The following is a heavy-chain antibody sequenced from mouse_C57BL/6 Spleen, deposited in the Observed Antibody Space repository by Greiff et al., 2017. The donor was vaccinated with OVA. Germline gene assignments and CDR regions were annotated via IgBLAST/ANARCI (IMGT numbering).Heavy chain of an antibody. Sequence: QVQLQQPGAELVKPGASVKMSCKASGYTFTSYCITWVKQRPGQGLEWIGDIYPGSGSTKYDEKFKSKATLTADTSSSTAYMQLSSLTSEDTAVYYCARAEDFDYWGQGTTLTVSS. CDR1: GYTFTSYC. J-gene: IGHJ2*01. V-gene: IGHV1-55*01. CDR2: IYPGSGST. CDR3: ARAEDFDY.